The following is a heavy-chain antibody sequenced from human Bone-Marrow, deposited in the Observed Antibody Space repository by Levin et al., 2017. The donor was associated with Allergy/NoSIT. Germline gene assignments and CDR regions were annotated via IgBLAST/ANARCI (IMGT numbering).Heavy chain of an antibody. CDR3: ARDLNRWQGSFDL. D-gene: IGHD2-15*01. CDR1: GFNFRNYA. J-gene: IGHJ3*01. Sequence: GGSLRLSCAASGFNFRNYAMYWVRQAPGTGLEWVAFISHDGSKQSYADSVKGRFSISRDNSKNTLSLQMNILRVDDTAMFYCARDLNRWQGSFDLWCQGTMVIVSS. V-gene: IGHV3-30-3*01. CDR2: ISHDGSKQ.